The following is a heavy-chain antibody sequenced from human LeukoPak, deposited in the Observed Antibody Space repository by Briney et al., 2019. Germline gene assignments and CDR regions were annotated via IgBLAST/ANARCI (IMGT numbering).Heavy chain of an antibody. CDR2: ISSSSSYI. D-gene: IGHD4-17*01. J-gene: IGHJ5*02. Sequence: PGGSLRLSCAASGFTVSNNYMSWVRQAPGKGLEWVSSISSSSSYIYYADSVKGRFTISRDNAKNSLYLQMNSLRAEDTAVYYCARGHDYGDYEAGLNWFDPWGQGTLVTVSS. CDR3: ARGHDYGDYEAGLNWFDP. CDR1: GFTVSNNY. V-gene: IGHV3-21*01.